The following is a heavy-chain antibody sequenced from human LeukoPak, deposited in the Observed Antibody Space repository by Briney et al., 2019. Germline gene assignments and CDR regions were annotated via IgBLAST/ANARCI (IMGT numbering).Heavy chain of an antibody. V-gene: IGHV1-69*05. CDR3: AREDYDFWSGYSVNWFDP. J-gene: IGHJ5*02. D-gene: IGHD3-3*01. Sequence: SVKVSRKSSGGTFSSYAISWVRQAPGQGLDWMGMIIPIFGTANYAQKFQGRVAITTDESTSTAYMELSSLRSEDTAVYYCAREDYDFWSGYSVNWFDPWGQGTLVTVSS. CDR1: GGTFSSYA. CDR2: IIPIFGTA.